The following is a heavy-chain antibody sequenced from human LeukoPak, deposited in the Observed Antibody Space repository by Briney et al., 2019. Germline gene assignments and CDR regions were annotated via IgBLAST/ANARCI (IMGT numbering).Heavy chain of an antibody. CDR2: IKQDGSEK. D-gene: IGHD3-22*01. J-gene: IGHJ5*02. CDR1: GFTFSSYA. CDR3: ARVDYYDSSGSDNWFDP. Sequence: GGSLRLSCAASGFTFSSYAMSWVRQAPGKGLEWVANIKQDGSEKYYVDSVKGRFTISRDNAKNSLYLQMNSLRAEDTAVYYCARVDYYDSSGSDNWFDPWGQGTLVTVSS. V-gene: IGHV3-7*01.